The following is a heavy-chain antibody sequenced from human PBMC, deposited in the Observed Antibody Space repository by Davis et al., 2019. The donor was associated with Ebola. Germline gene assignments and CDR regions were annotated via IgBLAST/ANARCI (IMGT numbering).Heavy chain of an antibody. V-gene: IGHV3-7*01. J-gene: IGHJ4*02. Sequence: GESLKISCAASGFTFSSYAMHWVRQAPGKGLEWVANIKQDGSEKYYVDSVKGRFTISRDNAKNSLYLQMNSLRAEDTAVYYCANSGSYYNEWFEPFDYWGQGTLVTVSS. CDR1: GFTFSSYA. D-gene: IGHD3-10*01. CDR2: IKQDGSEK. CDR3: ANSGSYYNEWFEPFDY.